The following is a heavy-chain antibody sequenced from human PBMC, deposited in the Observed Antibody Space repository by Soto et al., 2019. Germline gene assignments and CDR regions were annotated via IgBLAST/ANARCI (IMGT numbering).Heavy chain of an antibody. CDR3: ARDWGTPYGMDV. V-gene: IGHV3-74*01. J-gene: IGHJ6*02. CDR2: INSDGSST. CDR1: GFTFSSYW. Sequence: LRLSCAASGFTFSSYWMHWVRQAPGKGLVWVSRINSDGSSTSYADSVKGRFTISRDNAKNTLYLQMNSLRAEDTAVYYCARDWGTPYGMDVWGQGTTVTVSS. D-gene: IGHD3-16*01.